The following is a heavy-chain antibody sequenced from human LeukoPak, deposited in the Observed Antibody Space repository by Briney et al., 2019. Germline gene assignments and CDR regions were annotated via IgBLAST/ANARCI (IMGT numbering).Heavy chain of an antibody. CDR1: GFTFSHAW. CDR2: LKSTADGETT. CDR3: ANTVAGWDHDS. D-gene: IGHD6-19*01. J-gene: IGHJ5*02. Sequence: GGSLRLSCAGYGFTFSHAWMNWVRQAPGKGLEWVGRLKSTADGETTDYAAPVKGRFTISRDNAKNALYLQMNSLRAEDTGIYFCANTVAGWDHDSWGQGTLVTVSS. V-gene: IGHV3-15*01.